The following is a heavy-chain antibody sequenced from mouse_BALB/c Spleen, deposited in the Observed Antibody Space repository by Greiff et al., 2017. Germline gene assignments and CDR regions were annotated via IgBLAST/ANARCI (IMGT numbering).Heavy chain of an antibody. V-gene: IGHV2-9*02. D-gene: IGHD1-1*01. J-gene: IGHJ4*01. CDR3: ATSSYAMDY. CDR1: GFSLTSYG. CDR2: IWAGGST. Sequence: VKVVESGPGLVAPSQSLSITCTVSGFSLTSYGVHWVRQPPGKGLEWLGVIWAGGSTNYNSALMSRLSISKDNSKSQVFLKMNSLQTDDTAMYYCATSSYAMDYWGQGTSVTVSS.